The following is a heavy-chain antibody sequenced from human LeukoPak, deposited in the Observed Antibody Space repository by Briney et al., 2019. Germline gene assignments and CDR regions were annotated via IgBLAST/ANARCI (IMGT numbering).Heavy chain of an antibody. CDR2: INSDGSTT. D-gene: IGHD3-3*01. CDR1: GFMISSYW. CDR3: VRNLDFWGDSEDY. Sequence: PGGSLRLSCAASGFMISSYWMHWVRQAPGKGLVWVSRINSDGSTTTYADSVKGRFTISRDNAKNTLYLQMNSLRAEDTAVYYCVRNLDFWGDSEDYWGQGTLVTVSS. J-gene: IGHJ4*02. V-gene: IGHV3-74*01.